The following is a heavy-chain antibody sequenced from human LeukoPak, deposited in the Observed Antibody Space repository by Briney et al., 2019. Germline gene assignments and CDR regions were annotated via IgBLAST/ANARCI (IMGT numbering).Heavy chain of an antibody. CDR1: GGSFSGYY. V-gene: IGHV4-34*01. CDR2: INHSGST. Sequence: SETLSLTCAVYGGSFSGYYCSWIRQPPGKGLEWIGEINHSGSTNYNPSLKSRVTISVDTSKNQFSLKLSSVTAADTAVYYCARQAYAAATDYWGQGTLVTVSS. J-gene: IGHJ4*02. CDR3: ARQAYAAATDY. D-gene: IGHD6-13*01.